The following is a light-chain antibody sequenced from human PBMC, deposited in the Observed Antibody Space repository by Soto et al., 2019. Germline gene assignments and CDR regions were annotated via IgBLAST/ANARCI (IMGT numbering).Light chain of an antibody. CDR1: PSVSSNY. Sequence: DIVCTQSPGTLSLSPGSRSTLSCRASPSVSSNYLAWYQQTPGQTPKVTIYRASTRATGIPDRFSGSGSGTEFTLTISSLQSEDFALYYCQQYSNWPPITFGQGTRLEIK. J-gene: IGKJ5*01. CDR3: QQYSNWPPIT. CDR2: RAS. V-gene: IGKV3-20*01.